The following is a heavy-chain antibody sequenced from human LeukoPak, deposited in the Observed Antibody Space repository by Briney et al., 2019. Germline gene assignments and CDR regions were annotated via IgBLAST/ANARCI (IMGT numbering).Heavy chain of an antibody. J-gene: IGHJ4*02. D-gene: IGHD5-12*01. CDR2: ISSSSSTI. Sequence: GGSLRLSRVASGFTFSRSSMNWVRQAPGKGQEWVSYISSSSSTIYLADSVKGRFTISRDNAKNSLYLQMNSLRAEDTAVYYCARSGYSGYEFPDYWGQGTLVTVSS. CDR1: GFTFSRSS. V-gene: IGHV3-48*01. CDR3: ARSGYSGYEFPDY.